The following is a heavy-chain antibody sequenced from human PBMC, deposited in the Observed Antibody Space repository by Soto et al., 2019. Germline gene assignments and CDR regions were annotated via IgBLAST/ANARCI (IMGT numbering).Heavy chain of an antibody. J-gene: IGHJ4*02. CDR2: ITNNGGST. CDR1: GFTFSTYA. D-gene: IGHD6-19*01. V-gene: IGHV3-64D*08. Sequence: SGGSLRLSCTASGFTFSTYAMHWVRQAPGKGLEYVSAITNNGGSTFYADSVKGRFTISRDNSMNTLYLQMSSLRVEDTAVYYCVKAFSGQWLNKKAFDYWGQGTLVTVSS. CDR3: VKAFSGQWLNKKAFDY.